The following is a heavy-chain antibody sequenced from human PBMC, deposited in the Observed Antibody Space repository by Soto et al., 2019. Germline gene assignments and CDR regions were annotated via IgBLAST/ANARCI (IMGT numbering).Heavy chain of an antibody. CDR2: INHSGST. J-gene: IGHJ4*02. D-gene: IGHD3-10*01. CDR1: GGSFSGYY. CDR3: ARNRIASPRGFFDN. Sequence: QVPLQQWGAGLLKPSETLSLTCAVYGGSFSGYYWTWIRQPPGKGLECIGEINHSGSTNYNPSLKSRVTISVDTSRNQFSLKLSSVTAADTAVYYCARNRIASPRGFFDNWGQGTLVTVSS. V-gene: IGHV4-34*01.